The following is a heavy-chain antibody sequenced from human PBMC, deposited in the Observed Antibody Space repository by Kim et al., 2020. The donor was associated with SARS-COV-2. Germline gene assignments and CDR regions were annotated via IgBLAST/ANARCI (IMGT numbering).Heavy chain of an antibody. V-gene: IGHV3-11*03. CDR1: GFTFSDYY. CDR3: STAVAGPTVDY. J-gene: IGHJ4*01. Sequence: GGSLRLSCAASGFTFSDYYMSWIRQAPGKGPEWVSYISCSSSYKDNSSNDATPVKGRITISRDNAKNLLYLQMSGLRAGDTAVYYCSTAVAGPTVDYWGQGTLVTVPS. CDR2: ISCSSSYK. D-gene: IGHD6-19*01.